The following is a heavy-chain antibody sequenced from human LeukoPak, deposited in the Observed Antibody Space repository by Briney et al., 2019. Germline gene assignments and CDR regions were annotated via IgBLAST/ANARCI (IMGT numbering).Heavy chain of an antibody. Sequence: GGSLRLSCAASGITVSGNYMSWVRQAPGKGLEWVSVIYSGGRTYYADSVKGRFTISRDNSKNTLYLQMHSLRAEDTAVYYCAIGISVAARFDYWGQGTLVTVSS. J-gene: IGHJ4*02. CDR3: AIGISVAARFDY. CDR1: GITVSGNY. V-gene: IGHV3-66*01. D-gene: IGHD6-19*01. CDR2: IYSGGRT.